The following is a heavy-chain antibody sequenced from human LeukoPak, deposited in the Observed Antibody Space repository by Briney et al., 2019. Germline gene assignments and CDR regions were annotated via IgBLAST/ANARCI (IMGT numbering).Heavy chain of an antibody. J-gene: IGHJ4*02. CDR2: IYYSGST. CDR1: GGSISSGGYY. Sequence: SETLSLTCTVSGGSISSGGYYWSWIRQHPGKGLEWIGYIYYSGSTYYNPSLKSRVTIPVDTSKNQFSLKLSSVTAADTAVYYCARDRDADYLDYWGQGTLVTVSS. D-gene: IGHD6-25*01. CDR3: ARDRDADYLDY. V-gene: IGHV4-31*03.